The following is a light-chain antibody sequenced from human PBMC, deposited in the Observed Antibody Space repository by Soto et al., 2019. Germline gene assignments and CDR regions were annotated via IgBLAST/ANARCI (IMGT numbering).Light chain of an antibody. Sequence: DIQLTQSPSFLSASVGDRVTITCRASQGISSYLAWYQQKPGKAPKLLIYAASTLQSGVPSRFSGSGSGTEFTLTISSLQPEDFATYYCQQLNSYPQYIFGQGTKLEIK. CDR3: QQLNSYPQYI. CDR1: QGISSY. J-gene: IGKJ2*01. CDR2: AAS. V-gene: IGKV1-9*01.